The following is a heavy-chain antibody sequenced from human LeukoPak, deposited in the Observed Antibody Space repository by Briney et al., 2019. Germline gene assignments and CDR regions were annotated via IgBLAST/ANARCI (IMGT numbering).Heavy chain of an antibody. J-gene: IGHJ4*02. CDR3: ARDLREYSSSWSIFDY. D-gene: IGHD6-13*01. Sequence: SVKVSCKASGGTFSSYAISWVRQAPGQGLEWMGGIIPIFGTANYAQKFQGRVTITADESTSTAYMELSSLRSEDTAVYYCARDLREYSSSWSIFDYWGQGTLVTVSS. CDR1: GGTFSSYA. V-gene: IGHV1-69*13. CDR2: IIPIFGTA.